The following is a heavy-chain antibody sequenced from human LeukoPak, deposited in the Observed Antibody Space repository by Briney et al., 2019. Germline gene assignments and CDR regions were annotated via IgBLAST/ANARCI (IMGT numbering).Heavy chain of an antibody. D-gene: IGHD2-21*02. Sequence: SETLSLTCTVSGGSISSGGYYWSWIRQHPGKGLEWIGYIYYSGSTYYNPSLKSRVTISVDTSKNQFSLKLSSVTAADTAVYYCARVTPGKSCGGDCQGYYYYGMDVWGQGTTVTVSS. V-gene: IGHV4-31*03. J-gene: IGHJ6*02. CDR2: IYYSGST. CDR3: ARVTPGKSCGGDCQGYYYYGMDV. CDR1: GGSISSGGYY.